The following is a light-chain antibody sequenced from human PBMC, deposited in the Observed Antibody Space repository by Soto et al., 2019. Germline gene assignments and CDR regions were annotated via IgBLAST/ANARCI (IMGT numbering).Light chain of an antibody. CDR2: GAS. J-gene: IGKJ4*01. CDR1: QSVSSSY. Sequence: EIVLTQSPGTLSLSPGERATLSCRASQSVSSSYLAWYQQKPGQAPRLLIYGASSRGTGIPDRFSASGSETDFTLTISRLEPEDFAGYYCQQYGSSPLTFGGGTKVEIK. V-gene: IGKV3-20*01. CDR3: QQYGSSPLT.